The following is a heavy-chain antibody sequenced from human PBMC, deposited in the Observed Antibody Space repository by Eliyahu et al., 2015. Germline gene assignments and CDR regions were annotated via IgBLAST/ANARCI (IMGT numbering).Heavy chain of an antibody. CDR1: GYTFTSYX. Sequence: QVQLVQSGAEVKKPGASVKVSCKASGYTFTSYXIXWVRQVPGQGLEWMGWISAYNGNTNYAQKLQGRVTMTTDTSTSTAYMELRSLRSDDTAVYYCARDLVRLVGRHESYYYYGMDVWGQGTTVTVSS. D-gene: IGHD2-2*01. J-gene: IGHJ6*02. CDR2: ISAYNGNT. CDR3: ARDLVRLVGRHESYYYYGMDV. V-gene: IGHV1-18*04.